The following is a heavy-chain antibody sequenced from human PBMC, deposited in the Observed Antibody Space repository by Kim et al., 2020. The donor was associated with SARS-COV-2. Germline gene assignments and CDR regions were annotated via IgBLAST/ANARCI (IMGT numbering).Heavy chain of an antibody. D-gene: IGHD3-22*01. CDR1: GYTFTSYG. CDR3: ARHTYYYDSSGYYYGY. Sequence: ASVKVSCKASGYTFTSYGISWVRQAPGQGLEWMGWISAYNGNTNYAQKLQGRVTMTTDTSTSTAYMELRSLRSDDTAVYYCARHTYYYDSSGYYYGYWGQEALVTVAS. V-gene: IGHV1-18*01. J-gene: IGHJ4*02. CDR2: ISAYNGNT.